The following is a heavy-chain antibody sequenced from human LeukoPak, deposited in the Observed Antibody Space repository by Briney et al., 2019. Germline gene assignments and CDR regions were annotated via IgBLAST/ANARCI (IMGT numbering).Heavy chain of an antibody. V-gene: IGHV4-59*08. CDR2: INYSGST. CDR1: GGSISSYY. J-gene: IGHJ4*02. Sequence: PSETLSLTCTVSGGSISSYYWSWIRQPPGKGLEWIGYINYSGSTTYNPSLKSRVTISVDTSKNQFSLKLSSVTAADRAVYYCARGYSTGWYGGFDFWGQGTLVTVSS. CDR3: ARGYSTGWYGGFDF. D-gene: IGHD6-19*01.